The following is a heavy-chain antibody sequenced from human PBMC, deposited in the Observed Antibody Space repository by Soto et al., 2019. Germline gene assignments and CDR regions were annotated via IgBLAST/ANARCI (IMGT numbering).Heavy chain of an antibody. CDR2: ISFDSGNK. Sequence: QEQLVESGGGVVQPGTSLRVACAAPGFTFKNYAMHWVRQSPGKGLEWVAVISFDSGNKKYADSVEGRFTVSRDNSKNTLSLQMNSLRPEDTAVYYCAREVEGEGYGDYVIDYWGQGTLVTVSS. CDR3: AREVEGEGYGDYVIDY. D-gene: IGHD4-17*01. J-gene: IGHJ4*02. CDR1: GFTFKNYA. V-gene: IGHV3-30*19.